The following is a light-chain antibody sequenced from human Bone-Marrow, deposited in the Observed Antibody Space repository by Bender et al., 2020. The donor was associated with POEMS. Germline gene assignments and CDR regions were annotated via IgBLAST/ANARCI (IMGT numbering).Light chain of an antibody. V-gene: IGLV2-8*01. CDR2: EVN. Sequence: QSALTQPASVSASPGQSITISCTGTSSDVGGYNYVSWYQQHPGKAPKLIIYEVNKRPSGVPDRFSGSKSANTASLTVSGLQAEDEAQYYCASHATAGTSVLFGGGTQLTVL. CDR3: ASHATAGTSVL. CDR1: SSDVGGYNY. J-gene: IGLJ2*01.